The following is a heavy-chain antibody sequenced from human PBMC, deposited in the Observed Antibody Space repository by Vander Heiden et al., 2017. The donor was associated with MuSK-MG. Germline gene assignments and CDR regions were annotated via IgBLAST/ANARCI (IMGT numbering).Heavy chain of an antibody. J-gene: IGHJ4*02. CDR2: IYYSGRT. CDR3: AREGGYDISGYIYFDY. D-gene: IGHD3-22*01. V-gene: IGHV4-31*03. Sequence: QVQLQESGPGLVKPSQTLSRTCTVSGGFISSGGYYWSWVRQHPGKGLEWIGYIYYSGRTYYNPSRKSRVTISVDTSKNQFSLKLSSVTAADTAVYYCAREGGYDISGYIYFDYWGQGTLVTVSS. CDR1: GGFISSGGYY.